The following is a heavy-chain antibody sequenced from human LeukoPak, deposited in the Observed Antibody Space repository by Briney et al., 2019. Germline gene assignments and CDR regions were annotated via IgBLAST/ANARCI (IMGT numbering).Heavy chain of an antibody. CDR3: AKSGDYLWDY. Sequence: PSGTLSLTCAVSGGSISTNNWWSWVRQPPGKGLEWIGEIYHTGSTNYSPSLRSRVTMSIDKSNNQFSLNLNSVTAADTAVYYCAKSGDYLWDYCGQGTLVTVSS. J-gene: IGHJ4*02. D-gene: IGHD3-16*01. V-gene: IGHV4-4*02. CDR2: IYHTGST. CDR1: GGSISTNNW.